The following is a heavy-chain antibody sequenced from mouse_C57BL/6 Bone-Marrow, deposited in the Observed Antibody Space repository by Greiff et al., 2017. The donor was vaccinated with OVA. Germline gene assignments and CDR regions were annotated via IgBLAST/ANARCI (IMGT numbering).Heavy chain of an antibody. Sequence: EVQVVESGGGLVKPGGSLKLSCAASGFTFSSYAMSWVRQTPEKRLEWVATISDGGSYTYYPDNVKGRFTISRDNAKNNLYLQMSHLKSEDTAMYYCARENPPHYYGRPWYFDVWGTGTTVTVSS. CDR1: GFTFSSYA. J-gene: IGHJ1*03. D-gene: IGHD1-1*01. V-gene: IGHV5-4*01. CDR3: ARENPPHYYGRPWYFDV. CDR2: ISDGGSYT.